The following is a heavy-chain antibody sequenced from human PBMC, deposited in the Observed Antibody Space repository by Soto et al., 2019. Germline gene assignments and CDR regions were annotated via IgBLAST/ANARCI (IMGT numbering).Heavy chain of an antibody. D-gene: IGHD2-21*01. J-gene: IGHJ5*02. CDR2: LDPRGTFR. V-gene: IGHV1-46*01. CDR3: ARGVCSSWFDL. CDR1: GNTFTSFY. Sequence: QVQLVQSGTEVQGPGASVKISCKPSGNTFTSFYIHWVRQAPGQGLEWMGQLDPRGTFRSYAPKFRGRATMTSDTSTSTVYMELSSLRSEDTAVYYCARGVCSSWFDLWGQGTLVTVSS.